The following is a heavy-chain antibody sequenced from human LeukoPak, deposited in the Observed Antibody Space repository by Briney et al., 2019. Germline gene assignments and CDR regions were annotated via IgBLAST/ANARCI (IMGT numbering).Heavy chain of an antibody. CDR1: GGSISSSSYY. Sequence: PSETLSLTCTVSGGSISSSSYYWGWIRQPPGKGLEWIGSIYYSGSTYYNPSLKSRVTISVATSKTQFSLKLSSVTAADTAVYYCARRLYAYQPKSGFDYWGQGTLVTVSS. CDR2: IYYSGST. D-gene: IGHD2-8*01. J-gene: IGHJ4*02. CDR3: ARRLYAYQPKSGFDY. V-gene: IGHV4-39*01.